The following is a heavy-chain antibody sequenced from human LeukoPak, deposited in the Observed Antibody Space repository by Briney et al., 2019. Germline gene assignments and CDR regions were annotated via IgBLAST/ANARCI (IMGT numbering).Heavy chain of an antibody. J-gene: IGHJ5*02. D-gene: IGHD2-15*01. CDR2: IIHSGST. Sequence: PSETLSLTCAVYGGSFSGYYWSWIRQPPGKGLEWIGEIIHSGSTNYNPSLKSRVTISVDTSKNQFSLKLSSVTAADTAVYYCARGLMVVAATGRWFDPWGQGTLVTVSS. V-gene: IGHV4-34*01. CDR3: ARGLMVVAATGRWFDP. CDR1: GGSFSGYY.